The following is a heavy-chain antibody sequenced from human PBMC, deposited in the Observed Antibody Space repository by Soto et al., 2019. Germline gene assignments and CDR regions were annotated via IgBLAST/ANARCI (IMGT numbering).Heavy chain of an antibody. CDR2: IYTSGST. J-gene: IGHJ3*02. V-gene: IGHV4-4*07. D-gene: IGHD6-13*01. Sequence: PSETLSLTSTVSGGSISSYYWSWIRQPAGKGLEWIGRIYTSGSTNYNPSLKSRVTMSVDTSKNQFSLKLSSVTAADTAVYYCARDRVGAAALTSDAFDIWGQVTMVTAS. CDR3: ARDRVGAAALTSDAFDI. CDR1: GGSISSYY.